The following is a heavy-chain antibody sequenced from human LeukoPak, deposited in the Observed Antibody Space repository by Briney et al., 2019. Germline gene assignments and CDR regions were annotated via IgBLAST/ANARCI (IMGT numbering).Heavy chain of an antibody. CDR1: GYTFTGYY. CDR3: ARDDSSGYYPTFDY. Sequence: ASVKVSCKASGYTFTGYYMHWVRQAPGQGLEWMGWINPNSGGTNYAQKFQGRVTMTRDTSISTAYMELSRLRSDDTAVYYCARDDSSGYYPTFDYWGQGTLVTVSS. D-gene: IGHD3-22*01. V-gene: IGHV1-2*02. CDR2: INPNSGGT. J-gene: IGHJ4*02.